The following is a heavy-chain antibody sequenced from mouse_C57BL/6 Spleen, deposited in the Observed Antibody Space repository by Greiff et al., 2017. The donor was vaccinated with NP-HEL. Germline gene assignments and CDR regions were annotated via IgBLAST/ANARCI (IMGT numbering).Heavy chain of an antibody. CDR3: ARRHYYGSSLDY. J-gene: IGHJ2*01. V-gene: IGHV1-69*01. CDR2: IDPSDSYT. CDR1: GYTFTSYW. Sequence: QVQLQQPGAELVMPGASVKLSCKASGYTFTSYWMHWVKQRPGQGLEWIGEIDPSDSYTNYNQKFKGKSTLTVDKSSSTAYMQLSSLTSEDSAVYYFARRHYYGSSLDYWGQGTTLTVSS. D-gene: IGHD1-1*01.